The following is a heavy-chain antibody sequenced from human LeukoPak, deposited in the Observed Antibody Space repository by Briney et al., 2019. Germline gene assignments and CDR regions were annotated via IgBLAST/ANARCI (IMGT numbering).Heavy chain of an antibody. CDR3: ARDRGYSGYDYFDY. J-gene: IGHJ4*02. CDR1: GGSISSYY. V-gene: IGHV4-4*07. CDR2: IYTSGST. D-gene: IGHD5-12*01. Sequence: PSETLSLTCTVSGGSISSYYWSWIRQPAGKGLEWIGRIYTSGSTNYNPSLKSRVTMSVDTSKNQFSLKLSSVTAADTAVYYCARDRGYSGYDYFDYWGQGTLVTVSS.